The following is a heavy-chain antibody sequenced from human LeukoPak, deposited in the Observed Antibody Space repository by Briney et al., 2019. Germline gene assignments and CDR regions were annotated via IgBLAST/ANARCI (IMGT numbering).Heavy chain of an antibody. J-gene: IGHJ3*02. D-gene: IGHD4-23*01. CDR1: GYTVTELS. CDR3: ATEKSQGRYDTVVTPSAFDI. CDR2: FGPEDGET. Sequence: ASVKVSCKVSGYTVTELSMHWVRQAPGKGLEWMGGFGPEDGETIYAQKFQGRVNMPQATSTDTAYLDMSSVRSEDTAVYYCATEKSQGRYDTVVTPSAFDIWGQGTMVTVSS. V-gene: IGHV1-24*01.